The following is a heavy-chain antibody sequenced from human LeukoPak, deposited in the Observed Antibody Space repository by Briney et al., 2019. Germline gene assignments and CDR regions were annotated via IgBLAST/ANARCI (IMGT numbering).Heavy chain of an antibody. J-gene: IGHJ3*02. CDR2: IYYSGST. D-gene: IGHD2-21*02. CDR1: GGSISSSSYY. Sequence: PSETLSLTCTVSGGSISSSSYYWAWIRQPPGKGLEWIGSIYYSGSTYYNPSLKSRVTISVDTSKNQFSLKLNSVTAADTAVYYCARPIVVVTVTPPDAFNIWGQGTMITVSS. CDR3: ARPIVVVTVTPPDAFNI. V-gene: IGHV4-39*01.